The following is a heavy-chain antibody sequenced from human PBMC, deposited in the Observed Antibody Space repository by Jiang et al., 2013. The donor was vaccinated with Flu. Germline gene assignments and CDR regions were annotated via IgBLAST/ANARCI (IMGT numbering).Heavy chain of an antibody. D-gene: IGHD6-19*01. J-gene: IGHJ4*02. CDR3: ARADDSGGWYV. CDR2: SQRLAMVT. V-gene: IGHV1-3*01. Sequence: LEWMGWSQRLAMVTQNNSQKFQGRVTITRDTSASTAYMELSSLRSEDTAVYYCARADDSGGWYVWGQGTLVTVSS.